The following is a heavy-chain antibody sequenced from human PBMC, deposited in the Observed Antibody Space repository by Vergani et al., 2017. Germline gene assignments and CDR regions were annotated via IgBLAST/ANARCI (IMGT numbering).Heavy chain of an antibody. D-gene: IGHD2-2*01. Sequence: EVQLLESGGGLVQPGGSLRLSCAASGFTFSSYAMSWVRQAPGKGLEWVSAISGSGGSTYYADSVKGRFTISRDNSKNTLELQMNSLRAEDTAVYYCAKGVVVVPAAVSSLVYYYYGMDVWGQGTTVTVSS. V-gene: IGHV3-23*01. CDR1: GFTFSSYA. CDR3: AKGVVVVPAAVSSLVYYYYGMDV. J-gene: IGHJ6*02. CDR2: ISGSGGST.